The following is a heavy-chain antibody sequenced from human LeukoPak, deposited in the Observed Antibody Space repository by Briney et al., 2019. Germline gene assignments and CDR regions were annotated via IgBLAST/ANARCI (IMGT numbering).Heavy chain of an antibody. D-gene: IGHD3-3*01. V-gene: IGHV3-33*01. CDR3: ARFTQYYDFWSGPDY. CDR1: GFTFSSYG. J-gene: IGHJ4*02. CDR2: IWYDGSNK. Sequence: GGSLRLSCAASGFTFSSYGMHWVRQAPGKGLEWVAVIWYDGSNKYYADSVKGRFTISRDNSKNALYLQMNSLRAEDTAAYYCARFTQYYDFWSGPDYWGQGTLVTVSS.